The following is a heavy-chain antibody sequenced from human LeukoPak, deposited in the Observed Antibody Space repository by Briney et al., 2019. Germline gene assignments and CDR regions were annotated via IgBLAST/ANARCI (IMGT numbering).Heavy chain of an antibody. CDR2: INPNSGGT. CDR3: ARGIAVAAAYYFDY. D-gene: IGHD6-19*01. Sequence: ASVKVSFKASGYTFTGYYMHWVRQTPEHGLEWMGWINPNSGGTNYAQKFQGRVTMTRATSISTAYMELSRLRSDDTAVYYCARGIAVAAAYYFDYWGQGTLVTVSS. J-gene: IGHJ4*02. CDR1: GYTFTGYY. V-gene: IGHV1-2*02.